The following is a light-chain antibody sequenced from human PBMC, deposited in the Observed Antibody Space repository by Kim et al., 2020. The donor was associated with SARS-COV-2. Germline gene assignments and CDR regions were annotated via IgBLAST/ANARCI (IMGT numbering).Light chain of an antibody. J-gene: IGLJ2*01. V-gene: IGLV3-21*03. CDR1: NIGSKS. CDR3: QVWDSSSDHPVV. CDR2: EDS. Sequence: SYELTQPPSVSVSPGKTARITCGGNNIGSKSVHWYQQKPGQAPVLVVYEDSDRPSGIPERFSGSNSGNTVTLTISRVEAGDEADYYCQVWDSSSDHPVVF.